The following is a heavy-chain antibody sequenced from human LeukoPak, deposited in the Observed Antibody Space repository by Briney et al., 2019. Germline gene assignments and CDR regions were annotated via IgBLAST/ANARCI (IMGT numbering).Heavy chain of an antibody. V-gene: IGHV4-34*01. J-gene: IGHJ4*02. CDR2: INHSGST. CDR3: ARGRGFSGYYYY. CDR1: GGSFSGYY. D-gene: IGHD3-22*01. Sequence: SETLSLTCAVYGGSFSGYYWSWIRQPPGKGLEWIGEINHSGSTYYNPSLKSRVTISVDTSKNQFSLKLSSVTAADTAVYYCARGRGFSGYYYYWGQGTLVTVSS.